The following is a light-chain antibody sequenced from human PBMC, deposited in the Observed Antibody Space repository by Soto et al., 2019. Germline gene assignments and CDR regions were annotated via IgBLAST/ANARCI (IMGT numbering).Light chain of an antibody. CDR1: QILLHSNGKNY. V-gene: IGKV2-28*01. CDR3: MQVLQTPPT. Sequence: DVVMTQSPLSLPVTPGEPASISCRSSQILLHSNGKNYLNWYLQKPGQSPQLLIYLGSNRASGVPDRVSGSGSGTDFTLKISRVEAEDVGVYYCMQVLQTPPTFGQGTKVEIK. J-gene: IGKJ1*01. CDR2: LGS.